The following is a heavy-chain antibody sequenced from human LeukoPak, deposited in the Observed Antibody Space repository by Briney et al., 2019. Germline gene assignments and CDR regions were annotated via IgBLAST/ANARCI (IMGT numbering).Heavy chain of an antibody. Sequence: ASMKVSCRASGYTFVDYFIHWVRQAPGQGLEGMGIINPSGGSINYAQKFQGRVTMTRDTSTSTVYMELSSLRSEDTAVYYCARDGWFYYDSSDYSGFDYWGQGTLVTVSS. J-gene: IGHJ4*02. CDR1: GYTFVDYF. CDR2: INPSGGSI. D-gene: IGHD3-22*01. V-gene: IGHV1-46*01. CDR3: ARDGWFYYDSSDYSGFDY.